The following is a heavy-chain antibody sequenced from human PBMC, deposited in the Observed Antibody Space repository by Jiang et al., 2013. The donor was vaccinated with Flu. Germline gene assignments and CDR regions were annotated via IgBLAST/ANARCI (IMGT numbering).Heavy chain of an antibody. Sequence: TLTLTCTFSGFSLSTSGMCVSWIRQPPGKALEWLARIDWDDDKYYSTSLKTRLTISKDTSKNQVVLTMTNMDPVDTATYYCARSRLGYCSSTSCYADYYGMDVWGKGTTVTVSS. D-gene: IGHD2-2*01. J-gene: IGHJ6*04. CDR3: ARSRLGYCSSTSCYADYYGMDV. CDR2: IDWDDDK. V-gene: IGHV2-70*11. CDR1: GFSLSTSGMC.